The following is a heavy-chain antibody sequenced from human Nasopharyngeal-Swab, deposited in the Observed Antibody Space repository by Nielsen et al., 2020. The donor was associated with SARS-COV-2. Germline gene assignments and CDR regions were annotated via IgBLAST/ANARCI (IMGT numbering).Heavy chain of an antibody. V-gene: IGHV4-34*01. CDR2: INHSGST. CDR1: GESFSAYY. Sequence: GSLRLSCAVYGESFSAYYWSWIRQPPGKGLEWIGEINHSGSTNYNPSLKRRVSISIDTSKNQFFLKLNSVTAADTAVYYCARSRRMYDSGGYYDRVRDVPWGQGTLVTVSS. CDR3: ARSRRMYDSGGYYDRVRDVP. D-gene: IGHD3-22*01. J-gene: IGHJ5*02.